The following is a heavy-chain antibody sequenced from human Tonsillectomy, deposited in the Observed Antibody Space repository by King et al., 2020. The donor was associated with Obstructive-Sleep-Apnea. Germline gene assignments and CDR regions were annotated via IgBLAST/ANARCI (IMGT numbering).Heavy chain of an antibody. J-gene: IGHJ4*02. CDR2: VSYTGNTQ. CDR1: EFTFKIYG. CDR3: EKETDPQAGKGGPLAY. V-gene: IGHV3-30*18. Sequence: VQLVESGGGVVQPGGSLRLSCVASEFTFKIYGMQWVRQAPGKGLEWVAVVSYTGNTQYYADSVKGRFTISRDNSKNTLYLQMNSLRVEDTAVYYCEKETDPQAGKGGPLAYWAKGTLV. D-gene: IGHD1-14*01.